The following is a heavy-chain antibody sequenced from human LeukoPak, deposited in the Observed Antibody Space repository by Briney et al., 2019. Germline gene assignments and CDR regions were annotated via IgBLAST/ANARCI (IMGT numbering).Heavy chain of an antibody. CDR2: IYYSGST. CDR1: GGSISSYY. Sequence: PSETLSLTCTVSGGSISSYYWSWIRQPPGKGLEWIGYIYYSGSTNYNPSLKSRVTISVDTSKNQFSLKLSSVAAADTAAYYCASLWNDGYYYYGMDVWGQGTTVTVSS. D-gene: IGHD1-1*01. CDR3: ASLWNDGYYYYGMDV. V-gene: IGHV4-59*13. J-gene: IGHJ6*02.